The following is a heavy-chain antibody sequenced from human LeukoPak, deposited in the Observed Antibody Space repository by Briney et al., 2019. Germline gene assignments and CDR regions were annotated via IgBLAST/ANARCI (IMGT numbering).Heavy chain of an antibody. CDR1: GFTFSSYG. D-gene: IGHD6-19*01. J-gene: IGHJ4*02. CDR2: IWYDGSNK. CDR3: ARDSSGWSHTKYYFDY. Sequence: PGRSLRLSCAASGFTFSSYGMHWGRQAPGKGLEWVAVIWYDGSNKYYADSVKGRFTISRDNSKNTLYLQMNSLRAEDTAVYYCARDSSGWSHTKYYFDYWGQGTLVTVSS. V-gene: IGHV3-33*01.